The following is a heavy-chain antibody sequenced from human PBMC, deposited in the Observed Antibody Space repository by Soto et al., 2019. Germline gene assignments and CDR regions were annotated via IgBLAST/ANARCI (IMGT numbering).Heavy chain of an antibody. CDR1: GFSFSSYV. CDR3: AKGNYYDSSAYYYW. Sequence: GGSLRLSCAASGFSFSSYVMNWVRQAPGKGLEWVSGINGGGGGTYHADSVKGRFTISRDNSKNTLYLQMDSLRAEDTAVYYCAKGNYYDSSAYYYWWGQGTLVTVSS. CDR2: INGGGGGT. V-gene: IGHV3-23*01. J-gene: IGHJ4*02. D-gene: IGHD3-22*01.